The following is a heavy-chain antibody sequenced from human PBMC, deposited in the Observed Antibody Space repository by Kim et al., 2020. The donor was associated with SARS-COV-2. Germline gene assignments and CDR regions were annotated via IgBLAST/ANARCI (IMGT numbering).Heavy chain of an antibody. D-gene: IGHD1-26*01. CDR3: ARVTMVGASYYFDY. V-gene: IGHV4-31*03. CDR1: GGSISSGGYY. Sequence: SETLSLTCTVSGGSISSGGYYCSWIRQHPWKGLEWIGYIYYSGSTYYNPSLKSRVTISVDTSKNQLSLKLSSLTAADTAVYYCARVTMVGASYYFDYWG. J-gene: IGHJ4*01. CDR2: IYYSGST.